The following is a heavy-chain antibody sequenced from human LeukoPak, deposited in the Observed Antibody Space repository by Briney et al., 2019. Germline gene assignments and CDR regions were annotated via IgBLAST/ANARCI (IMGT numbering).Heavy chain of an antibody. J-gene: IGHJ6*03. Sequence: GGSLRLSCAASGFTVSSNYMSWVRQAPGKGLEWVSVIYSGGSTYYADSVKGRFTISRDNSKNTLYLQMNSLRAEDTAVYYCARGLEQWLGYYMDVWGKGTTVTVSS. CDR2: IYSGGST. CDR3: ARGLEQWLGYYMDV. CDR1: GFTVSSNY. D-gene: IGHD6-19*01. V-gene: IGHV3-53*01.